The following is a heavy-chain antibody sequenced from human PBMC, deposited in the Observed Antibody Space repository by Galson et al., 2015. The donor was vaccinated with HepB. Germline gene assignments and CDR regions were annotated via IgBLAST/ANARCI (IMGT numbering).Heavy chain of an antibody. CDR3: ARDRGYCSGGSCYRWARHVAFDI. J-gene: IGHJ3*02. CDR1: GFTFSSYA. V-gene: IGHV3-23*01. Sequence: SLRLSCAASGFTFSSYAMSWVRQAPGKGLEWVSAISGSGGSTYYADSVKGRFTISRDNSKNTLYLQMNSLRAEDTAVYYCARDRGYCSGGSCYRWARHVAFDIWGQGTMVTVSS. CDR2: ISGSGGST. D-gene: IGHD2-15*01.